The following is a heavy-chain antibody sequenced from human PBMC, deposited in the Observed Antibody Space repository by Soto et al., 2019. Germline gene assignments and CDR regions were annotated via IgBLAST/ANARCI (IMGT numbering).Heavy chain of an antibody. D-gene: IGHD3-22*01. Sequence: ASVKVSCKASGYTFTSYYIHWVRQAPGQGLEWMGIINPSSGSTSYAQKFQARVSMTRDTSTSTVYMEVRSLRSADTAVYYCGRNFYGWGYYDSSAKGNFSFDYWGRGALVTVP. CDR3: GRNFYGWGYYDSSAKGNFSFDY. CDR2: INPSSGST. CDR1: GYTFTSYY. V-gene: IGHV1-46*01. J-gene: IGHJ4*02.